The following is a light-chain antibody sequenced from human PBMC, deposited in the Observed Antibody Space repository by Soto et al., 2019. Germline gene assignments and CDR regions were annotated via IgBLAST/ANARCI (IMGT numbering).Light chain of an antibody. CDR2: EGS. J-gene: IGLJ2*01. CDR1: SSDVGSYNL. CDR3: CSYAGSDVV. V-gene: IGLV2-23*01. Sequence: QSALTQPASVSGSPGQSITISCTGTSSDVGSYNLVSWYQQHPGTAPKLMIYEGSKRPSGVSNRFSGSKSGNTASLTISGLQAEDEADYYCCSYAGSDVVFGGGTKLTVL.